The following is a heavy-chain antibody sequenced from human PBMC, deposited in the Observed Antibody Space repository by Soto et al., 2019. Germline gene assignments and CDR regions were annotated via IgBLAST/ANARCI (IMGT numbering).Heavy chain of an antibody. D-gene: IGHD6-13*01. J-gene: IGHJ5*02. CDR2: IYYSGST. V-gene: IGHV4-31*03. Sequence: QVQLQESGPGLVKPSQTLSLTCTVSGGSISSGGYYWSWIRQHPGKGLEWIGYIYYSGSTYYNPSLKRRVTISVDTSKNQFSLKLSSVTAADTAVYYCARVSGDSSSWYGWFDPWGQGTLVTVSS. CDR3: ARVSGDSSSWYGWFDP. CDR1: GGSISSGGYY.